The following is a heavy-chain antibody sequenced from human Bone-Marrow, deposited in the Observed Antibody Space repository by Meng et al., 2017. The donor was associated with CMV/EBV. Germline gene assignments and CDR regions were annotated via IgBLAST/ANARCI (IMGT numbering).Heavy chain of an antibody. J-gene: IGHJ4*02. CDR2: IYYSGST. CDR3: ARGGSTRGYPIFDY. CDR1: GGSISSGGYY. Sequence: SETLSLTCTVSGGSISSGGYYWSWIRQLPGNGLEWIGYIYYSGSTYYNPSLKSRLTISVDTSKNQFSLKLSSVTAADTAVYYCARGGSTRGYPIFDYWGQGTLVTVSS. D-gene: IGHD2-2*01. V-gene: IGHV4-31*03.